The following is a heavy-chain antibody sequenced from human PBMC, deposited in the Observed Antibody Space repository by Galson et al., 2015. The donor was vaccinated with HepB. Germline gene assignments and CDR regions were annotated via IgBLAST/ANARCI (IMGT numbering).Heavy chain of an antibody. CDR2: TYCKSRCYD. Sequence: CAISGDSVSSNSVGWNWIRQSPSRGLDWLGRTYCKSRCYDDYAVSVKSRITINPDTSKNQFSLHLNSVTPEDTAVYFCARGAAGGFDYWGQGTLVTVSS. CDR3: ARGAAGGFDY. V-gene: IGHV6-1*01. J-gene: IGHJ4*02. D-gene: IGHD6-13*01. CDR1: GDSVSSNSVG.